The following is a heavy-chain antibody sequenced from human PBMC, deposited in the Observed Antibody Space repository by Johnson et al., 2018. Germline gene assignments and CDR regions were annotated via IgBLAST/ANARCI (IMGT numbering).Heavy chain of an antibody. CDR3: SRVGGAAEPYYYYMDV. CDR1: GFNFIHYA. Sequence: VQLQESGGGLVQPGRSLRLSCTASGFNFIHYAMNWFRLAPGKGLEWVGFIRSKGNGGTTDYAASVKGRFTLSRDDSKSIVFRQLNNLEVEDTAVYYCSRVGGAAEPYYYYMDVWGKGTTVTVSS. CDR2: IRSKGNGGTT. V-gene: IGHV3-49*03. D-gene: IGHD4/OR15-4a*01. J-gene: IGHJ6*03.